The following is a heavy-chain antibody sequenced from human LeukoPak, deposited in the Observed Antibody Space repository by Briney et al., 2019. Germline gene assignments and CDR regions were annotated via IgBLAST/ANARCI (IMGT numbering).Heavy chain of an antibody. D-gene: IGHD6-19*01. Sequence: GGSLRLSCAASGFTFSSYGMHWVCQAPGKGLEWVAVISYDGSNKYYADSVKGRFTISRDNSKNTLYLQMNSLRAEDTAVYYCVLGLERYSSGWYLSYFDYWGQGTLVTVSS. J-gene: IGHJ4*02. V-gene: IGHV3-30*03. CDR1: GFTFSSYG. CDR2: ISYDGSNK. CDR3: VLGLERYSSGWYLSYFDY.